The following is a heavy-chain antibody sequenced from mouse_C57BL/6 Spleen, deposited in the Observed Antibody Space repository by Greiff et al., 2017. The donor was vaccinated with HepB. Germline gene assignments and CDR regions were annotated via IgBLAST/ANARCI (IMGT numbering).Heavy chain of an antibody. D-gene: IGHD4-1*01. J-gene: IGHJ3*01. V-gene: IGHV10-1*01. CDR1: GFSFNTYA. Sequence: EVQGVESGGGLVQPKGSLKLSCAASGFSFNTYAMNWVRQAPGKGLEWVARIRSKSNNYATYYADSVKDRFTISRDDSESMLYLQMNNLKTEDTAMYYCVRQGGWDPAWFAYWGQGTLVTVSA. CDR3: VRQGGWDPAWFAY. CDR2: IRSKSNNYAT.